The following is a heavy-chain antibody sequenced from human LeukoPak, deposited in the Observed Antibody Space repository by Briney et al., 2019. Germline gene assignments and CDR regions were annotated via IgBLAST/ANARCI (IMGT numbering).Heavy chain of an antibody. CDR2: IIPIFGTA. D-gene: IGHD2-15*01. J-gene: IGHJ3*02. Sequence: SVKVSCKASGGTFSSYAISWVRQAPGQGLEWMGGIIPIFGTANYAQKFQGRVTMTEDTSTDTAYMELSSLRSEDTAVYYCATVRKCSGGSCYFRHAFDIWGQGTMVTVSS. V-gene: IGHV1-69*06. CDR1: GGTFSSYA. CDR3: ATVRKCSGGSCYFRHAFDI.